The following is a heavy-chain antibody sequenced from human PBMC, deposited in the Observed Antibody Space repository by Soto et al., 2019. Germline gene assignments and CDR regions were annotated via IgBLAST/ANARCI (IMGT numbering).Heavy chain of an antibody. CDR3: AKVWYDSSGYYYEVWFFDY. J-gene: IGHJ4*02. CDR2: ISGSGGST. D-gene: IGHD3-22*01. Sequence: GSLRLSCASSGFTFSSYAMSWVRHSPGKVLEWVSAISGSGGSTYYADSVKGRFTISRDNSKNTLYLQMNSLRAEDTAVYYCAKVWYDSSGYYYEVWFFDYWGQGTLVTVSS. V-gene: IGHV3-23*01. CDR1: GFTFSSYA.